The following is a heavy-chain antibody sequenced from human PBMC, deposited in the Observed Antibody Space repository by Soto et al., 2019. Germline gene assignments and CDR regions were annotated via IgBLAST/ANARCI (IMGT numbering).Heavy chain of an antibody. Sequence: QITLKESGPTLVKPTQTLTLTCTVSGFSLTTSGMTLGWIRQPPGKAPEWLALGYHYSPSLNIRLTITMDTSNNQVVLTITNMDPVETATYYCKLKQDSSRGPIYWLKGILVTVSS. CDR1: GFSLTTSGMT. D-gene: IGHD1-1*01. V-gene: IGHV2-5*01. J-gene: IGHJ4*02. CDR2: GY. CDR3: KLKQDSSRGPIY.